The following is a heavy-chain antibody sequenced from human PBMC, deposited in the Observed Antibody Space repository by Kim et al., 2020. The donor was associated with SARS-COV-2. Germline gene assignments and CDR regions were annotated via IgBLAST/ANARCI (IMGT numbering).Heavy chain of an antibody. CDR2: QDGSEK. V-gene: IGHV3-7*01. Sequence: QDGSEKSHVDSVQGRFTISRDNAKNSLYLQISSLTAEDTAVYYCASGGLAVWGQGTTVTVSS. CDR3: ASGGLAV. J-gene: IGHJ6*02.